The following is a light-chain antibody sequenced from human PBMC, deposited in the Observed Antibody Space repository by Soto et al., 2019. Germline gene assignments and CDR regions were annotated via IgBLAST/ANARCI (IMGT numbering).Light chain of an antibody. CDR3: QTCGAGHVV. V-gene: IGLV4-69*01. Sequence: QPVLTQSPSASASPGASVNLTCTLSSGHSSYAIAWHQQQPEKGPRYLMKVKSDGSHTKGDGIPDRFSGSSSGAERYLTISSLQSEDEADYSCQTCGAGHVVFGGGTKLTVL. CDR2: VKSDGSH. CDR1: SGHSSYA. J-gene: IGLJ2*01.